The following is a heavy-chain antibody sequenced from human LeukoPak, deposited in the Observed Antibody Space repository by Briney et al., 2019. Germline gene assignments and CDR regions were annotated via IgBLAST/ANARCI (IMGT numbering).Heavy chain of an antibody. CDR2: INLDGSEE. CDR1: GFTFSSYA. CDR3: ARHDNWDFPY. Sequence: PGGSLRLSCAASGFTFSSYAMSWVRQAPGKGLEWVANINLDGSEEYYVNSVKGRFTISRDNAKNSLFLQMSSLKVEDTAVYYCARHDNWDFPYWGQGTLVTVSS. J-gene: IGHJ4*02. V-gene: IGHV3-7*01. D-gene: IGHD3-9*01.